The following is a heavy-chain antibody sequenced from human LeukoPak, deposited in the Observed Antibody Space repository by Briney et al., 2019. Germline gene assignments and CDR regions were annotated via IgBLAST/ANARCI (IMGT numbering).Heavy chain of an antibody. J-gene: IGHJ3*01. V-gene: IGHV3-23*01. Sequence: GSLRLSCAASGLTFSNFAMTWVRQTPGKGLEWVSALSSSGGGTFYAPSVKGRFFISRDNSKNTVHLQMNSLRAEDTALYYCVKDSFILEGGAGSDDGFAVWGQGTMVTVSS. CDR2: LSSSGGGT. CDR1: GLTFSNFA. D-gene: IGHD3-3*01. CDR3: VKDSFILEGGAGSDDGFAV.